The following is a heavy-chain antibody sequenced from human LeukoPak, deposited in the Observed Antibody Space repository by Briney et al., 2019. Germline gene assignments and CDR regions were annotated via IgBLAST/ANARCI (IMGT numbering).Heavy chain of an antibody. V-gene: IGHV4-59*08. Sequence: SETLSLTCTVSGGSISSYYWSWIRQPPGKGLEWIGYIYYSGSTNYNPSLKSRVTISVDTSKNQLSLRLTSVTAADTAVYYCARRMYGTSFDYWGQGTLVTVSS. CDR3: ARRMYGTSFDY. CDR2: IYYSGST. D-gene: IGHD6-6*01. J-gene: IGHJ4*02. CDR1: GGSISSYY.